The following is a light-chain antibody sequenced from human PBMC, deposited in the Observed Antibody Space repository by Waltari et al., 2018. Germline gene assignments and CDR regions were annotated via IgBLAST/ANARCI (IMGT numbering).Light chain of an antibody. V-gene: IGLV1-44*01. CDR3: AAWDDSLHGHWV. CDR2: RSD. J-gene: IGLJ3*02. Sequence: QSVLTQPPSASGTPGQRVTISCSGSSSNIGSNLVNWYQQFPGKAPKLLIYRSDQRPSGVPDRFSGSKSGTSASLAINGLQSEDEAAYYCAAWDDSLHGHWVFGGGTKVTVL. CDR1: SSNIGSNL.